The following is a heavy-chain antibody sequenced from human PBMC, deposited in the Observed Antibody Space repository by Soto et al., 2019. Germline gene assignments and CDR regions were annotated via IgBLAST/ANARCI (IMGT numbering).Heavy chain of an antibody. Sequence: QVHLVQSGAEVKKPGASVKVSCKASGYTFTSYGITWVRQAPGQGLEWMGWISAHNGNTDYAQKLQGRVIVTRDTSTSTAYMELRSLRSDDTAVYYWARGSYGDYWGQGALVTVSS. D-gene: IGHD1-26*01. J-gene: IGHJ4*02. CDR2: ISAHNGNT. CDR3: ARGSYGDY. CDR1: GYTFTSYG. V-gene: IGHV1-18*01.